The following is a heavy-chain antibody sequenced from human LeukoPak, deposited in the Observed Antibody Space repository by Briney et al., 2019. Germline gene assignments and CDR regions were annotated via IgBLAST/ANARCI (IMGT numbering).Heavy chain of an antibody. Sequence: GGSLRLSCAASGFTFNDHAMTWVRQTPGKGLESVSSINAGGDNTHYADSVKGRFITSRDNSKNTLYLQMNSLRAEDTAVYFCAYLDSSGYYYGRLRYWGQGTPVTVSS. D-gene: IGHD3-22*01. CDR3: AYLDSSGYYYGRLRY. V-gene: IGHV3-23*01. CDR2: INAGGDNT. CDR1: GFTFNDHA. J-gene: IGHJ4*02.